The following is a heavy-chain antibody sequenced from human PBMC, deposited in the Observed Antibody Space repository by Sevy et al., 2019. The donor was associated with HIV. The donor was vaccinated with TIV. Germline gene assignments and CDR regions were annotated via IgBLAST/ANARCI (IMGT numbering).Heavy chain of an antibody. CDR1: GFTFSNYA. V-gene: IGHV3-23*01. D-gene: IGHD1-26*01. CDR3: AKSRDGTSYETIDF. Sequence: GGSLRLSCAASGFTFSNYAMTWVRQAPGKGLEWVSGIRRTGDHIYYAGSVKGRFTISRDEPKNTLYLQMNNLRADDTAVYYCAKSRDGTSYETIDFWGQGTLVTVSS. CDR2: IRRTGDHI. J-gene: IGHJ4*02.